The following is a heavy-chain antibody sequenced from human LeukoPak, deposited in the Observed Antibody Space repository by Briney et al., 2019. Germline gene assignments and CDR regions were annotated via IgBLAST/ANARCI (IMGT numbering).Heavy chain of an antibody. CDR2: INPNSGDT. CDR3: ARDGALDY. CDR1: GYTFTGYY. V-gene: IGHV1-2*02. Sequence: GASVKVSCKASGYTFTGYYMHWVRQAPGQGLEWMGWINPNSGDTNCAQKFQGRVTMTRDTSISTAYMELSRLRYDDTAVYYCARDGALDYWGQGTLVTVSS. J-gene: IGHJ4*02. D-gene: IGHD3-16*01.